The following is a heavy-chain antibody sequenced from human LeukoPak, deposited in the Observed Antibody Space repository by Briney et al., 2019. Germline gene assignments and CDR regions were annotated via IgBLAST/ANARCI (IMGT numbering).Heavy chain of an antibody. CDR3: ASVSGYDPLAGWFDP. Sequence: ASVTVSCKASGYTFTSYYMHWVRQAPGQGLEGMGLINPSGGSTSYAQKFQGRVTMTRDTSTSTVYMELSSLRSEDTAVYYCASVSGYDPLAGWFDPWGQGTLVTVSS. V-gene: IGHV1-46*01. CDR2: INPSGGST. CDR1: GYTFTSYY. D-gene: IGHD5-12*01. J-gene: IGHJ5*02.